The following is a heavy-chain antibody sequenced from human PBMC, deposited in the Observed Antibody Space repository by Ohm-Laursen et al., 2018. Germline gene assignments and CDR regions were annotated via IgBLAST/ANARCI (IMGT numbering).Heavy chain of an antibody. J-gene: IGHJ4*02. D-gene: IGHD4-17*01. Sequence: SLRLSCAASGFTVSTNYMSWVRQAPRKGLEWVSVIYSGGSTYYADSVKGRFTIPRDNSQNTLYLQMNSLRAEDTAVYYCASRFGDYSAAFDYWGQGTLVTVSS. V-gene: IGHV3-66*01. CDR2: IYSGGST. CDR1: GFTVSTNY. CDR3: ASRFGDYSAAFDY.